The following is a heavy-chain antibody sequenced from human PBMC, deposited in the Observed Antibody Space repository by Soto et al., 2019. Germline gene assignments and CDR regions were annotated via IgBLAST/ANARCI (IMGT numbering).Heavy chain of an antibody. Sequence: SETLPLTCTVSGGSMISYYWSWIRQPPGKGLEWIGYIYYSGITNYNPSLKSRVTISVDTSKNQFSLKLSSVTAADTAVYYCARYKSNYYYGMDVWGQGTTVTVSS. CDR3: ARYKSNYYYGMDV. D-gene: IGHD1-20*01. CDR2: IYYSGIT. V-gene: IGHV4-59*01. J-gene: IGHJ6*02. CDR1: GGSMISYY.